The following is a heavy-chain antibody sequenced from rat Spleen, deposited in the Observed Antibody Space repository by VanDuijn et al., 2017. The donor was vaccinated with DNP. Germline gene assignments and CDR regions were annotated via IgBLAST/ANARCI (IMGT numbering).Heavy chain of an antibody. D-gene: IGHD1-4*01. CDR1: GFTFSNYG. J-gene: IGHJ1*01. V-gene: IGHV5-29*01. CDR2: ISYDGLST. Sequence: EVQLVESGGGLVQPGRSLKLSCAASGFTFSNYGMAWVRQAPTKGLEWVATISYDGLSTHYRDSVRGRFTISRDNAKSTLYLQMDSLRSEDTATYYCARRAPGIRDWYFDFWGPGTMVTVSS. CDR3: ARRAPGIRDWYFDF.